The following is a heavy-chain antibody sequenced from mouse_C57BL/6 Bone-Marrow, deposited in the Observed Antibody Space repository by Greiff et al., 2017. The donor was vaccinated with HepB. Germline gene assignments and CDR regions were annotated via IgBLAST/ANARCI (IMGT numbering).Heavy chain of an antibody. CDR1: GYTFTSYW. D-gene: IGHD2-4*01. J-gene: IGHJ3*01. V-gene: IGHV1-72*01. CDR2: IAPNSGGT. Sequence: QVQLQQPGAELVKPGASVKLSCKASGYTFTSYWMHWVKQRPGRGLEWIGRIAPNSGGTKYNEKFKSKATLTVDKPSSTAYMQLSSLTSEDSAVYYCARSGYYDYSWFAYWGQGTLVTVSA. CDR3: ARSGYYDYSWFAY.